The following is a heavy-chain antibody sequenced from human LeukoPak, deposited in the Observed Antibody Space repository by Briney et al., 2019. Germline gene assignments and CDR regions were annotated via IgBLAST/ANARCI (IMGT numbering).Heavy chain of an antibody. CDR3: ARQYSYGSRAFDY. J-gene: IGHJ4*02. Sequence: PGGSLRLSCAASGFTFSDYYMNWIRQAPGKGLEWVSYISSSGSTIYYADSVKGRFTISRDNAKNSLYLQMNSLRAEDTAVYYCARQYSYGSRAFDYWGQGTLFTVSS. CDR2: ISSSGSTI. V-gene: IGHV3-11*01. D-gene: IGHD5-18*01. CDR1: GFTFSDYY.